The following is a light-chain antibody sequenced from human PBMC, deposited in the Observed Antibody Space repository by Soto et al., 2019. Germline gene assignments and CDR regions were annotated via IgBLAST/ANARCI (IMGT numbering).Light chain of an antibody. CDR2: AAS. CDR3: QQRYNWPVT. J-gene: IGKJ5*01. Sequence: EILMTQSPYTLSVSPGERATLSCRASQSVSDRVVWYQQKSGQAPSLLIYAASTRAAGVPARFSGSGSGTEFTLTISSLQSEDFEVYYCQQRYNWPVTFGQGTRLEIK. V-gene: IGKV3-15*01. CDR1: QSVSDR.